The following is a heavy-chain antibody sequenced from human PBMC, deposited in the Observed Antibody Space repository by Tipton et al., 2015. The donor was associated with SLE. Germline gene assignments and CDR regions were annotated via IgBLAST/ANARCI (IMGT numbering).Heavy chain of an antibody. J-gene: IGHJ5*02. Sequence: LRLSCTVSGGSISSHYWSWIRQPPGKRREWIGHVHSSRSTFYNPSLKSRVSISMDTSKNQVSLRMTSVTAADTAVYYCASIGDDFLSWFDPWGQGTPVTVSS. CDR1: GGSISSHY. V-gene: IGHV4-59*11. CDR2: VHSSRST. CDR3: ASIGDDFLSWFDP. D-gene: IGHD3-3*01.